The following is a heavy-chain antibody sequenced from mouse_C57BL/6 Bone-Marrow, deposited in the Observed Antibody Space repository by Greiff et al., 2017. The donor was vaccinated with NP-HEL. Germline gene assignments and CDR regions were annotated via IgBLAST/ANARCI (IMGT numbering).Heavy chain of an antibody. CDR1: GYTFTSYG. CDR3: ARSLIYYYGSSYRAY. V-gene: IGHV1-81*01. Sequence: VKLQESGAELARPGASVKLSCKASGYTFTSYGISWVKQRTGQGLEWIGEIYPRSGNTYYNEKFKGKATLTADKSSSTAYMELRSLTSEDSAVYFCARSLIYYYGSSYRAYWGQGTLVTVSA. CDR2: IYPRSGNT. J-gene: IGHJ3*01. D-gene: IGHD1-1*01.